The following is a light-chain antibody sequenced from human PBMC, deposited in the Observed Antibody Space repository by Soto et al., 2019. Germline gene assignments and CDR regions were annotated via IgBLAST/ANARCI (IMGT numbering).Light chain of an antibody. CDR1: QSVSSY. CDR2: DAS. V-gene: IGKV3-11*01. J-gene: IGKJ2*01. CDR3: QQRANWPHT. Sequence: EIVSTQSPATLSLSPGERATLSCRASQSVSSYLAWYQQKPGQAPRLLIYDASKRATGIPARFSGSGSGTDFTLTISSLEPEDSSVYYCQQRANWPHTFGQGTTLQIK.